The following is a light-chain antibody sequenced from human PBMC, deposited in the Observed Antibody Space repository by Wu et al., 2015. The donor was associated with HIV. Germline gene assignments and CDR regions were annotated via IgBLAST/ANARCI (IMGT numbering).Light chain of an antibody. CDR3: QQGGNWPLT. V-gene: IGKV3-11*01. J-gene: IGKJ5*01. CDR2: SAS. CDR1: QSVSSF. Sequence: EIVLTQSPGTLSLSPGERATLSCRASQSVSSFLAWYQQKPGQPPRLLINSASSRATGIPARFSGSGSGTDFTLTISSLEPEDFAVYYCQQGGNWPLTFGQGTRLEIK.